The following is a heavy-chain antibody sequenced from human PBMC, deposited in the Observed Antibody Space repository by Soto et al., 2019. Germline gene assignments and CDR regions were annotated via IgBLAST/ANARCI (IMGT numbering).Heavy chain of an antibody. CDR3: SHRVLRTVFGLVTTTAIYFDF. D-gene: IGHD3-3*01. CDR2: IYWDDDK. J-gene: IGHJ4*02. V-gene: IGHV2-5*02. CDR1: GFSLTTSGVG. Sequence: QITLNESGPTVVRPTETLTLTCRFSGFSLTTSGVGVGWIRQSLGKAPEWLALIYWDDDKRYSASLKSRLTITKDTSKNHVVLTVSDLDPTDTATYYCSHRVLRTVFGLVTTTAIYFDFWGQGPPVAVSS.